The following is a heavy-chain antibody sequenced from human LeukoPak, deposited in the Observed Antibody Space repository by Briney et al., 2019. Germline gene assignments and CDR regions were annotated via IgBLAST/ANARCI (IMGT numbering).Heavy chain of an antibody. CDR1: GFTFSGSA. CDR3: ARDVGVGAVGY. V-gene: IGHV3-53*01. Sequence: GGSLRLSCAASGFTFSGSAMHWVRQAPGKGLEWVSVIYSGGSTYYADSVKGRFTISRDNSKNTLHLQMDSLRAEDTAVYYCARDVGVGAVGYWGQGTLVTVSS. D-gene: IGHD3-10*01. CDR2: IYSGGST. J-gene: IGHJ4*02.